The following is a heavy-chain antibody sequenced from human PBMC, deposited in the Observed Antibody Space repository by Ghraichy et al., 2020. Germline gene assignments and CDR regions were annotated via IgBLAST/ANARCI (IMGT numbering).Heavy chain of an antibody. D-gene: IGHD5-18*01. CDR3: ARRGRGYSLYYYGLDV. Sequence: PETLSLICTVSGGSIRSQFWTWVRQPPGKGLEWIGYISYSGNTNYSPSLGGRATISLDTSKNQFSLSLTSVNAADTAVYYCARRGRGYSLYYYGLDVWGPGTTVTVSS. J-gene: IGHJ6*02. CDR2: ISYSGNT. V-gene: IGHV4-59*08. CDR1: GGSIRSQF.